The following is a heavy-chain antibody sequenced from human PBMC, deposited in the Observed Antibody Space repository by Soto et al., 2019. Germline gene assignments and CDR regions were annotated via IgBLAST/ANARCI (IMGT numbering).Heavy chain of an antibody. D-gene: IGHD1-7*01. CDR2: IYYSGST. V-gene: IGHV4-59*01. CDR3: ARYWNYPNWFDP. CDR1: GCSISSYY. J-gene: IGHJ5*02. Sequence: XETLSLTCTVCGCSISSYYWSWIRQPPGKGLEWIGYIYYSGSTNYNPSLKSRVTISVDTSKNQFSLKLSSVTAADTAVYYCARYWNYPNWFDPWGQGTLVTVSS.